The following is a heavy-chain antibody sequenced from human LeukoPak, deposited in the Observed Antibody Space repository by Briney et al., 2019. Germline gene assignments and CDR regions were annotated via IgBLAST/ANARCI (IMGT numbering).Heavy chain of an antibody. CDR3: AGRSGSYSA. Sequence: SETLSLTCTVSAGSISSSSHYWDRIRQPPGKGLEWIGGIYYRGSTYYNPSLQSRVTTYVDTSKNQFSLRLSSVTVADTAVYYCAGRSGSYSAWGQGALVTVSS. J-gene: IGHJ5*02. V-gene: IGHV4-39*01. D-gene: IGHD1-26*01. CDR2: IYYRGST. CDR1: AGSISSSSHY.